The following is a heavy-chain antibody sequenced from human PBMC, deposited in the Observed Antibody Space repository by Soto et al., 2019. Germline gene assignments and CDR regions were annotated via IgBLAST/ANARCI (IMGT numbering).Heavy chain of an antibody. D-gene: IGHD1-26*01. CDR1: NGSISGFY. Sequence: VQLQESGPGLVKPSETLSLTCSVSNGSISGFYWTWIRQPPGKILEWIGYIHYSGRTDYNPSLTSRATMSVDTSKNQFSLNLKSITAADTAVYYCVRVGVGIGNHFDSWGRGTLVTVSS. CDR2: IHYSGRT. V-gene: IGHV4-59*12. CDR3: VRVGVGIGNHFDS. J-gene: IGHJ4*02.